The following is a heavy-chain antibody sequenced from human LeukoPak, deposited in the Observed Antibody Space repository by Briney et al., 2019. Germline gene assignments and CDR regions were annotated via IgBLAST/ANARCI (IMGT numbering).Heavy chain of an antibody. J-gene: IGHJ5*02. CDR1: GFTFSSHA. V-gene: IGHV3-23*01. D-gene: IGHD2-15*01. CDR2: ISGGGGST. Sequence: GGSLRLSCAASGFTFSSHAISWVRQAPGKGLEWVSTISGGGGSTYYADSVKGRFTISRDNSRNTLYLQMNSLRAEDTAVYYCARGVLAAQYNWFDPWGQGTLVTVSS. CDR3: ARGVLAAQYNWFDP.